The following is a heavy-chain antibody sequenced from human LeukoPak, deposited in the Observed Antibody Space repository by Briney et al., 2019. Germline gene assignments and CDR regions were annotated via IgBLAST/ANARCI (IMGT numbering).Heavy chain of an antibody. CDR2: IYTSGST. J-gene: IGHJ5*02. CDR1: GGSISSGSYY. Sequence: SETLSLTCTVSGGSISSGSYYWSWIRQPAGKGLEWIGRIYTSGSTNYNPSLKSRVTISVDTSKNQFSLKLSSVTAADTAVYYCARHSGGIAAAVGWFDPWGQGTLVTVSS. CDR3: ARHSGGIAAAVGWFDP. D-gene: IGHD6-13*01. V-gene: IGHV4-61*02.